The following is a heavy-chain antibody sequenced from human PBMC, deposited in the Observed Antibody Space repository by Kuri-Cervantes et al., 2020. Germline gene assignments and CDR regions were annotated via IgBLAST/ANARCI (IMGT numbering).Heavy chain of an antibody. Sequence: GGSLRLSCAASGFTSSDYHMDWVRQAPGKGLEWVGRMRNKARSYTTEYAASVKGRFTVSGDDSKNSLYLQMNSLKTEDTAVYYCTRSPNIMGGVLMDVWAKGPRSPSP. CDR2: MRNKARSYTT. D-gene: IGHD3-16*01. V-gene: IGHV3-72*01. CDR1: GFTSSDYH. J-gene: IGHJ6*02. CDR3: TRSPNIMGGVLMDV.